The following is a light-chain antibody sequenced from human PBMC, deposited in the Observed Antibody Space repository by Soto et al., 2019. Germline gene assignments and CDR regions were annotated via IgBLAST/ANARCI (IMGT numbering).Light chain of an antibody. CDR2: KTS. J-gene: IGKJ1*01. V-gene: IGKV1-5*03. CDR3: QYYNDYCWT. Sequence: DIQLTQSPSTLSASVGDRVTITCRASQTISSWLAWYQQKPGKAPNLLIYKTSNLESGVPSRFSGSGSGTEFTLTMSSLQPDDVATYYCQYYNDYCWTFGQGTKVDIK. CDR1: QTISSW.